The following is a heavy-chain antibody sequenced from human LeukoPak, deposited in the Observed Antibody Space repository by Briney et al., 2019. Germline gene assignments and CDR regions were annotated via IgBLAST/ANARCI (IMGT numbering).Heavy chain of an antibody. CDR1: GFTFSSYA. D-gene: IGHD3-16*02. V-gene: IGHV3-23*01. CDR2: ISGSGGST. CDR3: AKDHPLRWGVMSSRWFDP. Sequence: GGSLRLSCAASGFTFSSYAMSWVRQAPGKGLEWVSAISGSGGSTYYADSVKGRFTISRDNSKNTLYLQMNSLRAEDTAVYYCAKDHPLRWGVMSSRWFDPWGQGTLVTVSS. J-gene: IGHJ5*02.